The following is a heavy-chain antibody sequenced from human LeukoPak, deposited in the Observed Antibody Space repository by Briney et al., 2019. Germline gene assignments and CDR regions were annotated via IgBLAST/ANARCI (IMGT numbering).Heavy chain of an antibody. CDR1: GYTFISYD. D-gene: IGHD3/OR15-3a*01. CDR2: MNPNSDST. CDR3: AKALDIPSTLNDPFDI. J-gene: IGHJ3*02. V-gene: IGHV1-8*03. Sequence: ASVKVSCKASGYTFISYDINWVRQAAGQGLEWMGWMNPNSDSTGYSQKFQGRLTFTWNKSINPAYMELSSLGSEDTAVYYCAKALDIPSTLNDPFDIWGQGTMVTVSS.